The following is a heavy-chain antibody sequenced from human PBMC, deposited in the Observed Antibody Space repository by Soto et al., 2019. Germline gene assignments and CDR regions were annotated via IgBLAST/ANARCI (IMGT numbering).Heavy chain of an antibody. CDR2: IYYSGST. D-gene: IGHD2-2*01. Sequence: QVQLQESGPGLVKPSQTLSLTCTVSGGSISSGDYYWSWIRQPPGKGLEWIGYIYYSGSTYYNPSLKSRVTISLDTSKNQFSLKLSSVTAADTAVYYCASRVVPAAMPANYYYYYGMDVWGQGTTVTVSS. CDR1: GGSISSGDYY. V-gene: IGHV4-30-4*01. CDR3: ASRVVPAAMPANYYYYYGMDV. J-gene: IGHJ6*02.